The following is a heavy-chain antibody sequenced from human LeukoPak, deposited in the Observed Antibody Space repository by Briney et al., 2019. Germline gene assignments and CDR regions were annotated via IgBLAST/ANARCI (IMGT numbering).Heavy chain of an antibody. J-gene: IGHJ5*02. CDR2: INPNSGGT. CDR1: GYTFTGYY. V-gene: IGHV1-2*06. Sequence: GASVKVSCKTSGYTFTGYYMHWLRQAPGPGLECMGRINPNSGGTYQGRVTMTRDTSISTSSMALTSLTSDDTAVYYCAGGVLHGGGNWFDPWGQGTLVTVSS. D-gene: IGHD3-16*01. CDR3: AGGVLHGGGNWFDP.